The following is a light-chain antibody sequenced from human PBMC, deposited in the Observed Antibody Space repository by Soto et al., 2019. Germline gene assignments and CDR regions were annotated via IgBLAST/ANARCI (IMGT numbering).Light chain of an antibody. Sequence: QSALTQPPSASGSPGQSVTISCTGTSSDVGGYNYVSWYQQHPGKAPKLMIYEVSKRPSGVPDRFSGSKSGNTASLTVSGLQAEDEADYYCSSYACGYNPHVVFGGGTKLTVL. CDR3: SSYACGYNPHVV. CDR2: EVS. CDR1: SSDVGGYNY. V-gene: IGLV2-8*01. J-gene: IGLJ2*01.